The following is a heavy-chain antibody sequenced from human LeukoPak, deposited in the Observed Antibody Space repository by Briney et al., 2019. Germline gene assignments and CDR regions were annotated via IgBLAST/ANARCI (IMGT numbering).Heavy chain of an antibody. D-gene: IGHD3-22*01. CDR1: GDSIGSHY. V-gene: IGHV4-59*11. J-gene: IGHJ3*02. CDR3: ARDYYDSRGEAFDI. CDR2: IFYVGST. Sequence: SETLSLTCTVSGDSIGSHYWSWIRQPPGKGLEWIGYIFYVGSTNYNPSLKSRVTISVDTSKNQFSLKLNSMTAADTAVYYCARDYYDSRGEAFDIWGQGTMVTVSS.